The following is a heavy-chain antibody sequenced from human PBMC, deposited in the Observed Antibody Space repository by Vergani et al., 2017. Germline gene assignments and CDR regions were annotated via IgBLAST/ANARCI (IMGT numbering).Heavy chain of an antibody. CDR1: GFTFNHYA. D-gene: IGHD5-12*01. J-gene: IGHJ6*02. Sequence: EVQLLESGGDLVQPGGSLRLSCAASGFTFNHYAMNWVRQAPGKGLEWVSGISGSGGSTYYAGSVKGRFTISRDSSKNTRYLQMNSLRAGDTAVYYCAKANHRNSGYDYLYYYHAMDVWGQGTTVTVAS. V-gene: IGHV3-23*01. CDR3: AKANHRNSGYDYLYYYHAMDV. CDR2: ISGSGGST.